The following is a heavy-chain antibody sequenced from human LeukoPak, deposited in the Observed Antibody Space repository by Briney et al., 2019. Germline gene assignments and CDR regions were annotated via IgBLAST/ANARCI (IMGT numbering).Heavy chain of an antibody. CDR3: ARVLGQEEAFDY. CDR2: ISSSGSTI. Sequence: GGSLRLSCAASGFTFSSYEMNWVRQAPGKGLEWVSYISSSGSTIYYADSVKGRFTISRDNAKNSLYLQMNSLRAEDTAVYDCARVLGQEEAFDYWGQGTLVTVSS. V-gene: IGHV3-48*03. CDR1: GFTFSSYE. J-gene: IGHJ4*02.